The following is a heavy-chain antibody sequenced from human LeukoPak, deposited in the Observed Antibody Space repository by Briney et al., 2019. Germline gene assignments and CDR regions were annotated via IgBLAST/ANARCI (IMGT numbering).Heavy chain of an antibody. CDR1: GFTFSSYD. V-gene: IGHV3-13*01. CDR2: IGIAGDT. CDR3: ARGQLVRAGYFDL. D-gene: IGHD3-10*01. J-gene: IGHJ2*01. Sequence: PGGSLRLSCAASGFTFSSYDIHWVRQVTGKGLEWVSAIGIAGDTYYLDSVKGRFTISRENAKNSLYLQMNSLRVGDTAVYYCARGQLVRAGYFDLWGRGTLVTVSS.